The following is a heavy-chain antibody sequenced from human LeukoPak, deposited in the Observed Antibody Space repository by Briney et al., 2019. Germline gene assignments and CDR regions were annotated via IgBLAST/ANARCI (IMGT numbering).Heavy chain of an antibody. CDR3: ARVHYYGSGSYLRGPHY. J-gene: IGHJ4*02. CDR2: ISYDGSNK. V-gene: IGHV3-30-3*01. Sequence: GGSLRLSCAASGFTFSSYAMHWVRQAPGKGLEWVAVISYDGSNKYYADSVKGRFTISRDNSKNTLYLQMNSLRAEDTAVYYCARVHYYGSGSYLRGPHYWGQGTLVTVSS. D-gene: IGHD3-10*01. CDR1: GFTFSSYA.